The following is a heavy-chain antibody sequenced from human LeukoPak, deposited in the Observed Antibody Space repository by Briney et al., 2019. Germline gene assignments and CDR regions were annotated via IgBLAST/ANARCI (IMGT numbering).Heavy chain of an antibody. CDR3: ARDPEDYYDSSAYYDGFDM. CDR2: IKHDGSVQ. CDR1: GFTFSSYS. V-gene: IGHV3-7*01. J-gene: IGHJ3*02. D-gene: IGHD3-22*01. Sequence: GGSLRLSCAASGFTFSSYSMSWVRQAPGKGLEWVANIKHDGSVQYCVDSVKGRFTISRDNAKNSLYLQMNSLRAEDTAVYYCARDPEDYYDSSAYYDGFDMWGQGTMVTVSS.